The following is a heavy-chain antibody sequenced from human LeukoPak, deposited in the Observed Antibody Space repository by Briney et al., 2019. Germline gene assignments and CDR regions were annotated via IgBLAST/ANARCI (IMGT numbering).Heavy chain of an antibody. J-gene: IGHJ3*02. CDR2: ISAYNGNT. V-gene: IGHV1-18*01. D-gene: IGHD5-18*01. CDR1: GYTFTSYG. Sequence: ASVKVSCKASGYTFTSYGISWARQAPGQGLEWMGWISAYNGNTNYAQKLQGRVTMTTDTSTSTAYMELRSLRSDDTAVYYCAREGYSYGLGPHDAFDIWGQGTMVTVSS. CDR3: AREGYSYGLGPHDAFDI.